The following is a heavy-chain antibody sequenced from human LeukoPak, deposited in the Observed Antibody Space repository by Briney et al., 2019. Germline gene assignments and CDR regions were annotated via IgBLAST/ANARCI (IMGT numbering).Heavy chain of an antibody. CDR3: ARDLSEGMTTEI. CDR1: GGTFSSYA. CDR2: IIPIFGTA. D-gene: IGHD1-14*01. Sequence: ASVKVSRKASGGTFSSYAISWVRQAPGQGLEWMGGIIPIFGTANYAQKFQGRVTITADESTSTAYMELSSLRSEDTAVYYCARDLSEGMTTEIWGQGTMVTVSS. J-gene: IGHJ3*02. V-gene: IGHV1-69*01.